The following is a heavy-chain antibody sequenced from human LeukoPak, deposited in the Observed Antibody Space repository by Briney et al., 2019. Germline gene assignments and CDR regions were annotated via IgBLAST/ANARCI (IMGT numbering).Heavy chain of an antibody. CDR2: ISGSGGST. D-gene: IGHD5-18*01. CDR3: ASDGYSYGSLYYYYGMDV. J-gene: IGHJ6*02. Sequence: GGSLRLSCAASGFTFSSYAMSWVRQAPGKGLEWVSVISGSGGSTYYADSVKGRFTISRDNSKNTLYLQMNSLRAEDTAVYYCASDGYSYGSLYYYYGMDVWGQGTTVTVSS. CDR1: GFTFSSYA. V-gene: IGHV3-23*01.